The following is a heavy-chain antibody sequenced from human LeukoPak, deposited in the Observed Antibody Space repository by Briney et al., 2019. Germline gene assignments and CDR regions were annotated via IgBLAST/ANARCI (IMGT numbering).Heavy chain of an antibody. J-gene: IGHJ4*02. V-gene: IGHV3-74*01. CDR1: GLTFSSYW. Sequence: PGGSLRLSCAASGLTFSSYWMHWVRQAPGKGLVWVSHIDTDGSFTSYADSVRGRFTISRDNAKNSLYLQMNSLRAEDTAVYYCARSEVGATYDYWGQGTLVTVSS. CDR2: IDTDGSFT. CDR3: ARSEVGATYDY. D-gene: IGHD1-26*01.